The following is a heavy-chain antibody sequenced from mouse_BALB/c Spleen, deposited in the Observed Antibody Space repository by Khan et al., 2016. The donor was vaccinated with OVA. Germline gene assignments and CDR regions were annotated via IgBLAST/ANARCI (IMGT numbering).Heavy chain of an antibody. CDR1: GFTFSSYS. CDR3: ARHLTGSFAY. D-gene: IGHD4-1*01. J-gene: IGHJ3*01. V-gene: IGHV5-6*01. Sequence: EVELVESGGDLVKPGGSLKLSCAASGFTFSSYSMSWVRQTPDKRLEWVATISSGGDYTYYPDSVKGRFTVSRDNAKNTLYLQMSSLKSEDTAMGDCARHLTGSFAYWGQGTLVTVSA. CDR2: ISSGGDYT.